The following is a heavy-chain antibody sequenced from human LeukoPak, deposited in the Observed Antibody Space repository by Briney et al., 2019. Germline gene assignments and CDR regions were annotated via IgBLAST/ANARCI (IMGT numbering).Heavy chain of an antibody. V-gene: IGHV3-33*06. CDR3: AKDRDYIMGIVDY. CDR1: GFTFSRNG. D-gene: IGHD4/OR15-4a*01. Sequence: GGSLRLSCAASGFTFSRNGMHWVRQAPGKGLELVAVIWYGGSNEYYADSVKGRFTVSRDNSKNTMYLQMNSLRAEDTAVYYCAKDRDYIMGIVDYWGQGTLVTVSS. J-gene: IGHJ4*02. CDR2: IWYGGSNE.